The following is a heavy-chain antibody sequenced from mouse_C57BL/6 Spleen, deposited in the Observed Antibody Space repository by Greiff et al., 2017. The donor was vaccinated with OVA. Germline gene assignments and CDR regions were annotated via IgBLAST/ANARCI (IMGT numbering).Heavy chain of an antibody. CDR3: ARWPYDYDYAMDY. CDR2: IRNKANGYTT. Sequence: EVHLVESGGGLVQPGGSLSLSCAASGFTFTDYYMSWVRQPPGKALEWLGFIRNKANGYTTEYSASVKGRFTISRDNSQSILYLQMNALRAEDSATYYCARWPYDYDYAMDYWGQGTSVTVSS. V-gene: IGHV7-3*01. D-gene: IGHD2-4*01. CDR1: GFTFTDYY. J-gene: IGHJ4*01.